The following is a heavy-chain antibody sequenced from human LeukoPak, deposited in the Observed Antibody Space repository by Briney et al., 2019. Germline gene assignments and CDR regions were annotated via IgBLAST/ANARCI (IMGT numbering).Heavy chain of an antibody. Sequence: SETLSLTCTVSGSSISSGGYYWSWIRQHPGKGLEWIGYIYYSGSTYYNPSLKSRVTISVDTSKNQFSLKLSSVTAADAAVYYCARVETYNNSGFWFDPWGQGTLVTVSS. J-gene: IGHJ5*02. CDR3: ARVETYNNSGFWFDP. CDR1: GSSISSGGYY. D-gene: IGHD3-22*01. V-gene: IGHV4-31*03. CDR2: IYYSGST.